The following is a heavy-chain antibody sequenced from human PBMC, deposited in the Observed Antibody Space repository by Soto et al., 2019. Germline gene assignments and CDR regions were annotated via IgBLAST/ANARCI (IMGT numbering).Heavy chain of an antibody. CDR3: ARARPDGSGSPMVGFDP. Sequence: PGGSLRLSCAASGFTFDDYTMHWVRQAPGKGLEWVSLISWNGGSTYYADSVKGRFTISRDNSKNSLYLQMNSLRAEDTALYYCARARPDGSGSPMVGFDPWGQGTLVTVSS. J-gene: IGHJ5*02. D-gene: IGHD3-10*01. V-gene: IGHV3-43*01. CDR1: GFTFDDYT. CDR2: ISWNGGST.